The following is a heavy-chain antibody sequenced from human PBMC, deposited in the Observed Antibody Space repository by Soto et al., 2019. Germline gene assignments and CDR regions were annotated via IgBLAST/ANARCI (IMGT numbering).Heavy chain of an antibody. CDR2: ISSSGSTI. D-gene: IGHD3-10*01. CDR1: ILTFNSYE. J-gene: IGHJ4*02. V-gene: IGHV3-48*03. CDR3: ARVLSGSGSDFDY. Sequence: QHWGSIRLSSASSILTFNSYEMNWVRKVPGKGLEWVSYISSSGSTIYYADSVKGRFTISRDNAKNSLYLQMNSLRAEDTAVYYCARVLSGSGSDFDYWGQGTLVPVFS.